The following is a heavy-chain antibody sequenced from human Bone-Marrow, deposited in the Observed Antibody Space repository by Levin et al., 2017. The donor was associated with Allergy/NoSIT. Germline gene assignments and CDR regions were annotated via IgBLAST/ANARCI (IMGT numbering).Heavy chain of an antibody. CDR1: SEMFRNYE. J-gene: IGHJ4*02. V-gene: IGHV3-48*03. D-gene: IGHD2-15*01. CDR2: MGARGSL. CDR3: ADLCCSSGTCFFHY. Sequence: GGSLRLSCVGSSEMFRNYEMTWVRLLPGKGLEWISYMGARGSLSYADSVKGRFTVSRDNDKNTLYLHMNSLRLDDTALYYCADLCCSSGTCFFHYWGQGTQVTVSS.